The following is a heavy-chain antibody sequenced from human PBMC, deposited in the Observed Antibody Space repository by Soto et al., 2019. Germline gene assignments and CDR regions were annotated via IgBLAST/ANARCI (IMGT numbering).Heavy chain of an antibody. J-gene: IGHJ4*02. Sequence: SETLSLTCAVSGGSISSGSYSWSWIRQPPGKGLEWIGYIYHSGSTYYNPSLKSRVTISVDTSKNQFSLKLSSVTAADTAVYYCARERGYCSGGSCPVDYWGQGTLVTSPQ. CDR2: IYHSGST. D-gene: IGHD2-15*01. V-gene: IGHV4-30-2*01. CDR1: GGSISSGSYS. CDR3: ARERGYCSGGSCPVDY.